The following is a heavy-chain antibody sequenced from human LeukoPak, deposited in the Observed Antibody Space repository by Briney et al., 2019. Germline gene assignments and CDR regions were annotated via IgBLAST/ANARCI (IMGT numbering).Heavy chain of an antibody. V-gene: IGHV3-53*01. CDR2: IYGVDGT. J-gene: IGHJ4*02. Sequence: GGSLRLSCAASGVNVSSHYMNWVRRAPGKGLEWVSVIYGVDGTSYADSVKGRFTISRDNSKNTVYLQMNSLRAEDTAVYYCARVGGYYKPESFDYWGQGTLVTVSS. CDR3: ARVGGYYKPESFDY. CDR1: GVNVSSHY. D-gene: IGHD3-22*01.